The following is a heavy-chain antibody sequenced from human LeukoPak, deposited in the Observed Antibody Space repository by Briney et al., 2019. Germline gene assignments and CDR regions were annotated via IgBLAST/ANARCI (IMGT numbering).Heavy chain of an antibody. J-gene: IGHJ6*02. Sequence: SGTLSLTCTVSGGSISSYYWSWIRQPPGKGLEWIGYIYYSGSTNYNPSLKSRVTISVDTSKNQFSLKLSSVTAADTAVYYCARESLHYGMDVWGQGTTVTVSS. V-gene: IGHV4-59*01. CDR3: ARESLHYGMDV. CDR2: IYYSGST. CDR1: GGSISSYY.